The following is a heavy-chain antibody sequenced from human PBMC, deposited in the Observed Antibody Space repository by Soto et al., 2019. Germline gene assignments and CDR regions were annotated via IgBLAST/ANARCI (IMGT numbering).Heavy chain of an antibody. CDR1: GDSVTSGSYY. CDR3: AREWGLLPYYVMNV. J-gene: IGHJ6*02. D-gene: IGHD7-27*01. V-gene: IGHV4-61*03. CDR2: ISYTGRT. Sequence: SETLSLTCIVSGDSVTSGSYYWTWLRQPPGKGLEWIGYISYTGRTKYNPSLQSRVTISVDTSKNDLYLNLSSVTAEDTAVYFCAREWGLLPYYVMNVWGHGNAVTVSS.